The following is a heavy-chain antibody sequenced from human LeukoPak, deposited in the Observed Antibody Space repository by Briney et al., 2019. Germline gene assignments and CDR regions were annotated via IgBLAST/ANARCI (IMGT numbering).Heavy chain of an antibody. Sequence: TGGSLRLSCEASGFTFSSYEMNWVRQAPGKGLEWVSYISSSGSIIYYADSVKGRFTISRDNSKNTLYLQMNSLRAEDTAVYYCARAPPYYGSGSFSLDYWGQGTLVTVSS. CDR2: ISSSGSII. CDR3: ARAPPYYGSGSFSLDY. V-gene: IGHV3-48*03. D-gene: IGHD3-10*01. J-gene: IGHJ4*02. CDR1: GFTFSSYE.